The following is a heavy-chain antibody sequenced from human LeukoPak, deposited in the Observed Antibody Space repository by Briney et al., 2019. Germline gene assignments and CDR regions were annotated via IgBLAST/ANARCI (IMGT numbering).Heavy chain of an antibody. CDR2: ISAYNGNT. J-gene: IGHJ4*02. CDR1: GYTFTGYY. V-gene: IGHV1-18*04. CDR3: ARTSAYDSSGYYGY. D-gene: IGHD3-22*01. Sequence: GASVKVSCKASGYTFTGYYMHWVRQAPGQGLEWMGWISAYNGNTNYAQKLQGRVTMTTDTSTSTAYMELRSLRSDDTAVYYCARTSAYDSSGYYGYWGQGTLVTVSS.